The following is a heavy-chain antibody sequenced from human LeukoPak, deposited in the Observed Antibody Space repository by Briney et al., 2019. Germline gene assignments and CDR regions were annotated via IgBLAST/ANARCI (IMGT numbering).Heavy chain of an antibody. CDR2: MNPNSGNT. CDR3: ARGGYYGSGSGDY. D-gene: IGHD3-10*01. Sequence: ASVKVSCKASGGTFSSYAISWVRQATGQGLEWMGWMNPNSGNTGYAQKFQGRVAMTRNTSISTAYMELSSLRSEDTAVYYCARGGYYGSGSGDYWGQGTLVTVSS. J-gene: IGHJ4*02. V-gene: IGHV1-8*02. CDR1: GGTFSSYA.